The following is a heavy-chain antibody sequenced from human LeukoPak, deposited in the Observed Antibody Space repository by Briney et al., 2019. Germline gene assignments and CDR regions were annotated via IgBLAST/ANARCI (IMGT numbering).Heavy chain of an antibody. CDR3: ATRIAASGRYYFDY. J-gene: IGHJ4*02. CDR2: IFADGGT. V-gene: IGHV3-53*01. CDR1: DFTVSNSF. D-gene: IGHD6-13*01. Sequence: PGGSLRLSCAASDFTVSNSFMTWVRQAPGKGLEWVSVIFADGGTSYAESVKGRFTISRDNSKNTLYLQMNSLRAEDTAVYYCATRIAASGRYYFDYWGQGTLVTVSS.